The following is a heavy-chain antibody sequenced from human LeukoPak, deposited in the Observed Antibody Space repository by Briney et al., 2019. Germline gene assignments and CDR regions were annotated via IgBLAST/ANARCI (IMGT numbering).Heavy chain of an antibody. CDR3: ARGDYYDSSGYYYSDY. V-gene: IGHV3-9*01. CDR2: VTWNSGSI. CDR1: GFTFDDYA. D-gene: IGHD3-22*01. J-gene: IGHJ4*02. Sequence: GGSLRLSCEASGFTFDDYAMHWVRQAPGKGLQWVSGVTWNSGSIGYADSVKGRFTISRDNAKNSLYLQMNSLRAEDTALYYCARGDYYDSSGYYYSDYWGQGTLVTVSS.